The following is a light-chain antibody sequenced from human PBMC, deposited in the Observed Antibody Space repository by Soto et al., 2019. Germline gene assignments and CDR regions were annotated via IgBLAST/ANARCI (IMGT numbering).Light chain of an antibody. Sequence: DIQLTQSPSSLSASVGDRVTITCRASQSISSNLNWYQQKPGKAPNLLIYAASNLQAGAPSRFSGSRSGADFTLTISSLQPEDFATYYCQQSYSTPRTFGQGTEVEMK. CDR3: QQSYSTPRT. CDR2: AAS. CDR1: QSISSN. J-gene: IGKJ1*01. V-gene: IGKV1-39*01.